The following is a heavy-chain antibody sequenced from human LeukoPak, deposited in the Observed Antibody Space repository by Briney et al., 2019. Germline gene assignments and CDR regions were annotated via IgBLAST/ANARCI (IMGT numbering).Heavy chain of an antibody. CDR3: ARVAYDSSGYYPLFDY. D-gene: IGHD3-22*01. V-gene: IGHV1-46*01. CDR2: INPSGGST. CDR1: GYTFTSYY. Sequence: ASVKVSCKASGYTFTSYYMHWVRQAPGQGLEWMGIINPSGGSTSYAQEFQGRVTMTRDTSTSTVYMELSSLRSEDTAVYYCARVAYDSSGYYPLFDYWGQGTLVTVSS. J-gene: IGHJ4*02.